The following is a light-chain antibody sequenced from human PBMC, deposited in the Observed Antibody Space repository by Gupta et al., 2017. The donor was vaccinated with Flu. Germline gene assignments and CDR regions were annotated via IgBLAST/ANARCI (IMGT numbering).Light chain of an antibody. Sequence: LSMSPRERATIPCVVSHRVSISQLAWFKQIPGQGPRLRIYGTSSRANGIRDRFSGSGSGTDFTLTINRREPEDFAVYYCQQYGDSPPITFGQGTQLEIK. J-gene: IGKJ5*01. V-gene: IGKV3-20*01. CDR1: HRVSISQ. CDR3: QQYGDSPPIT. CDR2: GTS.